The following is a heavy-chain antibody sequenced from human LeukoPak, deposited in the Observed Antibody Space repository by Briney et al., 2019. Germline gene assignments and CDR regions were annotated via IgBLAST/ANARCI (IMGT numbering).Heavy chain of an antibody. CDR1: SGSISNFY. J-gene: IGHJ5*02. Sequence: SETLSLTCTVSSGSISNFYRSWIRQPAGEGLEWIGHIYASGSTNYNPSLRSRVTMSVDTSKNQFSLKLSSVTAADTAVYYCARESHYGGWFDPWGQGTLVTVSS. CDR2: IYASGST. CDR3: ARESHYGGWFDP. D-gene: IGHD4-17*01. V-gene: IGHV4-4*07.